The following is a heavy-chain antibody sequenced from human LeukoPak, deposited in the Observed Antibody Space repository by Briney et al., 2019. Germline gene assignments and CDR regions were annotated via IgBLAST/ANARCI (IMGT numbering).Heavy chain of an antibody. J-gene: IGHJ4*02. V-gene: IGHV3-23*01. D-gene: IGHD1-26*01. CDR3: AKTSGSYLFDY. CDR2: ISGSGGST. Sequence: GGSLRLSCAASGFTVSSNYMSWVRQAPGKGLEWVSAISGSGGSTYYADSVKGRFTISRDNSKNTLYLQMNSLRAEDTAVYYCAKTSGSYLFDYWGQGTLVTVSS. CDR1: GFTVSSNY.